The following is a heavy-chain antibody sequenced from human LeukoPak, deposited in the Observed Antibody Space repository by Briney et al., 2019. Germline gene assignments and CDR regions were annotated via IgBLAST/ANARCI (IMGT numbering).Heavy chain of an antibody. CDR3: AKLTTVTTDY. D-gene: IGHD4-17*01. J-gene: IGHJ4*02. Sequence: GGSLRLSCAASGFTFSSDAMSWVRHAPGKGLGWVSAISGSGGSTYYADSVKGRFTISRDNSKNTLYLQMNSLRAEDTAVYYCAKLTTVTTDYWGQGTLVTVSS. V-gene: IGHV3-23*01. CDR2: ISGSGGST. CDR1: GFTFSSDA.